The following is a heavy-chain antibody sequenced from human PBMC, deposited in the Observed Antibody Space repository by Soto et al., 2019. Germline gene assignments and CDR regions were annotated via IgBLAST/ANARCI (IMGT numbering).Heavy chain of an antibody. CDR1: GGSISSGGYY. V-gene: IGHV4-31*03. J-gene: IGHJ1*01. CDR2: IYYSGST. D-gene: IGHD2-15*01. Sequence: QVQLQESGPGLVKPSQTLSLTCTVSGGSISSGGYYWSWIRQHPGKGLEWIGYIYYSGSTYYNPYLKSRVTRSVDTSKNQFSLKLSSVTAADTAVYYCASQRVVAANDGAEYFQHWGQGTLVTVSS. CDR3: ASQRVVAANDGAEYFQH.